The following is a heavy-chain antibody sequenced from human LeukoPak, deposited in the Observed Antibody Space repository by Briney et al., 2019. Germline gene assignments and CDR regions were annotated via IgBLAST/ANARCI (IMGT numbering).Heavy chain of an antibody. CDR2: ISSSGSTI. J-gene: IGHJ4*02. D-gene: IGHD3-22*01. Sequence: GGSLRLSCTASGFTFSSYEMNWVRQAPGKGLEWVSYISSSGSTIYYTDSVKGRFTISRDNAKNSLYLQMHSLRAEDTAVYYCAPFYYDSRGYSNWGQGTLVTVSS. CDR3: APFYYDSRGYSN. CDR1: GFTFSSYE. V-gene: IGHV3-48*03.